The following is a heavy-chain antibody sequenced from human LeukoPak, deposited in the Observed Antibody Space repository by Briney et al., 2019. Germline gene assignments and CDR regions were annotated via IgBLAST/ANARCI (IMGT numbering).Heavy chain of an antibody. J-gene: IGHJ6*02. CDR2: INAGNSNT. CDR3: ARKAVAGTDYYYYGMDV. CDR1: GYTFTSYA. Sequence: ASVTVSCTASGYTFTSYAMHWVRQVPGQRLEWMGWINAGNSNTKYSQKFQGRVTITRDTSASTAYMELSSLRSEDTAVYYCARKAVAGTDYYYYGMDVWGQGTTVTVSS. D-gene: IGHD6-19*01. V-gene: IGHV1-3*01.